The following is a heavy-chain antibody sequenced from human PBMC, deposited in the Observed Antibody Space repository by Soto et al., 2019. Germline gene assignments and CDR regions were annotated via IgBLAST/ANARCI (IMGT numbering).Heavy chain of an antibody. J-gene: IGHJ5*02. CDR1: GFTFSSYW. Sequence: EVQLVESGGGLVQPGGSLRLSCAASGFTFSSYWMSWVRQAPGKGLEWVANIKQDGSEKYYVDSVKGRFTISRDNAKNSLYLQMNSLRAEDTAVYYCARVVGYSYGSADSPHDYGDYGWFDPWGQGTLVTVSS. D-gene: IGHD4-17*01. CDR2: IKQDGSEK. V-gene: IGHV3-7*01. CDR3: ARVVGYSYGSADSPHDYGDYGWFDP.